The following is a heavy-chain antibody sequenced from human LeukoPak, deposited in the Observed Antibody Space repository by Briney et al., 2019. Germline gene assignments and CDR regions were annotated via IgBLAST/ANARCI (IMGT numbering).Heavy chain of an antibody. J-gene: IGHJ4*02. Sequence: PSETLFLTCSVHVGSFLGYYWTWIPQPPAKGLEWIGEINHSGSTNYNPSLKSRVTISVDTSKNQFSLKLSSVTAADTAVYYCARGYRWAARPWAYWGQGTLVTVSS. D-gene: IGHD6-6*01. CDR1: VGSFLGYY. CDR2: INHSGST. V-gene: IGHV4-34*01. CDR3: ARGYRWAARPWAY.